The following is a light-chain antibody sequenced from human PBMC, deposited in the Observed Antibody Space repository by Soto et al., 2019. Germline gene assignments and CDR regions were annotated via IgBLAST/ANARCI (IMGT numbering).Light chain of an antibody. Sequence: ETVMTQSPVTLSVSPGERAALSCRASQSVGNNLAWYQQKPGQAPRLLIHGTSTMATGIPARFSGSGSGTEFTLTISSLQSEDFGSYYCQHHSKWSRTCGQGTKVESK. CDR1: QSVGNN. CDR2: GTS. CDR3: QHHSKWSRT. V-gene: IGKV3-15*01. J-gene: IGKJ1*01.